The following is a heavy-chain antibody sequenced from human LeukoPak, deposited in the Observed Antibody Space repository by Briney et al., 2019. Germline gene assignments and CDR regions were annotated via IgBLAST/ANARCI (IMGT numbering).Heavy chain of an antibody. D-gene: IGHD5-18*01. J-gene: IGHJ6*02. V-gene: IGHV4-34*01. CDR3: ARAAGVDTAMVDYGMDV. CDR2: INHSGST. CDR1: GGSFSGYY. Sequence: PSETLSLTCAVYGGSFSGYYWSWIRQPPGKGLEWIGEINHSGSTNYNPSLKSRVTISVDTSKNQFSLKLSSVTAADTAVYYCARAAGVDTAMVDYGMDVWGQGTTVTVSS.